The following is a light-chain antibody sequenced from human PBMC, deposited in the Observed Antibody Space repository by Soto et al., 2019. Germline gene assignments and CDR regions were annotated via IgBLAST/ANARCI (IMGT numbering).Light chain of an antibody. J-gene: IGKJ1*01. CDR1: QSIVTY. Sequence: DIQMTQSPSSLSASVGDRVTITCRASQSIVTYLNWYLQKPGKATKLLIYAASNLQSGVPSRFSGSGSGTDFTLTISSLQPVDFATYFCQQSYSNPPWTFGQGTKVDIK. V-gene: IGKV1-39*01. CDR2: AAS. CDR3: QQSYSNPPWT.